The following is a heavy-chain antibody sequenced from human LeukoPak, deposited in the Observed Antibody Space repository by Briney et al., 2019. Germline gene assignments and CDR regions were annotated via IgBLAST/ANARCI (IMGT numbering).Heavy chain of an antibody. V-gene: IGHV3-48*03. Sequence: GGSLRLSCAASGFTFSSYEVNWVRQAPGKGREWGSYISSSGSTIYYADSVKGRFTISRHNAKISPYLQMKCLRAGDTAVYYCARAFDYWGQGTLVTVSS. CDR2: ISSSGSTI. CDR1: GFTFSSYE. CDR3: ARAFDY. J-gene: IGHJ4*02.